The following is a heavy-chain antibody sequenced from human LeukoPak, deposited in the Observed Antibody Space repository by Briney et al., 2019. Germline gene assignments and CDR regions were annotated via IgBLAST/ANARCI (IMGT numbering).Heavy chain of an antibody. CDR1: GFNFGSNW. V-gene: IGHV3-7*01. Sequence: PGGSLRLSCAASGFNFGSNWMSWVRQAPGKGLEWVANIKQDGSEKYYVDSVKGRFTISRDNAKNSLCLQMNSLRAEDTAVYYCAREGPSVTPYYWGQGTLVTVSS. J-gene: IGHJ4*02. D-gene: IGHD4-17*01. CDR3: AREGPSVTPYY. CDR2: IKQDGSEK.